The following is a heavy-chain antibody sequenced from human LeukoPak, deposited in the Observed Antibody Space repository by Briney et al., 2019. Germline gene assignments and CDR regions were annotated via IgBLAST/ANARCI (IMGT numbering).Heavy chain of an antibody. J-gene: IGHJ6*02. CDR3: ARQYYYGMDV. Sequence: GGSLRLSCAASGFTFSSYAMHWVRQAPGKGLEWVAVISYDGSNKYYADSVKGRFTISRDNSKNTLYLQMNSLRAEDTAVYYCARQYYYGMDVWGQGTTVTASS. V-gene: IGHV3-30-3*01. CDR1: GFTFSSYA. CDR2: ISYDGSNK.